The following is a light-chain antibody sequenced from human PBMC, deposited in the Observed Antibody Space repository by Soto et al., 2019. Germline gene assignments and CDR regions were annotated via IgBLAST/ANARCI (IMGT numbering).Light chain of an antibody. CDR3: QQYGSSPQT. Sequence: EMVLTQSPATLSLSPGERATLSCGASQSVSSSSLAWYQQKPGLAPRLLIYDASYRATGIPDRFSGSGSGTDFTLTMSRLEPEDFAVYYGQQYGSSPQTVGQGTKLEIK. J-gene: IGKJ2*01. CDR1: QSVSSSS. CDR2: DAS. V-gene: IGKV3D-20*01.